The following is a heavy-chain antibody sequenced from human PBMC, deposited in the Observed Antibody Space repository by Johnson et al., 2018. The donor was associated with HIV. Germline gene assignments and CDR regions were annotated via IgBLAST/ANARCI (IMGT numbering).Heavy chain of an antibody. D-gene: IGHD5-12*01. Sequence: VQLVESGGGVVQPGRSLRLSCAASGFIFSDYGMHWVRQAPGKGLEWVAVISYDGKYKYYGDSVKGRFTISRDNSKNSLYLQMNSLRAEDTAVYYCARDRPSKWLRSNDIWGQGTMVTVSS. J-gene: IGHJ3*02. CDR1: GFIFSDYG. CDR3: ARDRPSKWLRSNDI. CDR2: ISYDGKYK. V-gene: IGHV3-30*03.